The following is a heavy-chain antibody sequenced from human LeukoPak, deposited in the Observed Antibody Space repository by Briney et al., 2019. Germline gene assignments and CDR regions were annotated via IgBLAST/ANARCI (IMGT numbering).Heavy chain of an antibody. Sequence: GGSLRLSCAASGFTFSSYWMSWVRQAPGKGLEWVAVISYDGSNKYYADSVKGRFTISRDNSKNTLYLQMNSLRAEDTAVYYCASTSSGYYPDDYWGQGTLVTVSS. CDR3: ASTSSGYYPDDY. J-gene: IGHJ4*02. V-gene: IGHV3-30-3*01. CDR1: GFTFSSYW. D-gene: IGHD3-22*01. CDR2: ISYDGSNK.